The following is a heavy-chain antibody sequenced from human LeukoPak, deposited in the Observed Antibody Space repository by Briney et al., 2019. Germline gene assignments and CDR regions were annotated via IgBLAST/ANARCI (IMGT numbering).Heavy chain of an antibody. J-gene: IGHJ4*02. D-gene: IGHD4-23*01. CDR2: INPDSGVT. CDR3: ATNSRTDFDY. CDR1: GYTFTAYY. Sequence: ALVKVSCKASGYTFTAYYMHWVRQAPGQGLEWMGRINPDSGVTNYAQKFQGRVTMTRDTSISTAYMELSGLRSDDTAVYYCATNSRTDFDYWGQGTLVTVSS. V-gene: IGHV1-2*06.